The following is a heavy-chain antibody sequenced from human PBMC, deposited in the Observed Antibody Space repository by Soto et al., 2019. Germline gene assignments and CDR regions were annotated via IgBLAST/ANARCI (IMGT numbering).Heavy chain of an antibody. Sequence: QVQLVHSGAEVKKPGSSVKVSCKGSGVTFSRYSISWVRQAPGQGLEWMGSIIPMPGMAKYAQKFMSRVTIPADTPTSTVYMEVATLRSGASAVFCCARDRDGIDSHGYYLNYWGPGLLLSVPS. CDR1: GVTFSRYS. J-gene: IGHJ4*02. CDR3: ARDRDGIDSHGYYLNY. CDR2: IIPMPGMA. D-gene: IGHD3-22*01. V-gene: IGHV1-69*02.